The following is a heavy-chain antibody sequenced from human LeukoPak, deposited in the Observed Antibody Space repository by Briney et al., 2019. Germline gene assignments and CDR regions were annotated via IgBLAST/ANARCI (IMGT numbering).Heavy chain of an antibody. CDR1: GDSVSSNSAA. Sequence: SPTLSLTCDITGDSVSSNSAAWNWLRQSPSRGLEWLGRTYYRSKWYNDYAVSVKSRITINADTSKNQLSLQLNSVTPEDTAVYYCARDGYSSTWYVFDYWGQGTLVTVSS. J-gene: IGHJ4*02. D-gene: IGHD6-13*01. CDR3: ARDGYSSTWYVFDY. CDR2: TYYRSKWYN. V-gene: IGHV6-1*01.